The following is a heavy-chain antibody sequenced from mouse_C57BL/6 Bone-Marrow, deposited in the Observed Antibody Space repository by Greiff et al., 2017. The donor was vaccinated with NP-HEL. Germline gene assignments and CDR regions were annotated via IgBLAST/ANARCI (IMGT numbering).Heavy chain of an antibody. V-gene: IGHV1-80*01. CDR2: IYPGDGDT. CDR1: GYAFTSYW. Sequence: QVQLQQSGAELVKPGASVKISCKASGYAFTSYWMNWVKQRPGKGLEWIGQIYPGDGDTNYNGKFKGKATLTADKSSSTAYMQLSSLTSEDSAVYFCARWGGSTPYYAMDYWGQGTSVTVSS. CDR3: ARWGGSTPYYAMDY. D-gene: IGHD1-1*01. J-gene: IGHJ4*01.